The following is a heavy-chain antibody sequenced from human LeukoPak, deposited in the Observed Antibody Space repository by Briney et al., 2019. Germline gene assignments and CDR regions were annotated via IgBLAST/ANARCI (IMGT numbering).Heavy chain of an antibody. CDR3: AKEGGAPNWFDP. CDR2: INGSGGST. V-gene: IGHV3-23*01. CDR1: GFTFSSYA. Sequence: PGGSLRLSCAASGFTFSSYAMGWVRQAPGKGLEWVSGINGSGGSTYYADSVKGRFTISRDNSKNTLYLQMNSLRAEDTAVYYCAKEGGAPNWFDPWGQGTLVTVSS. D-gene: IGHD3-16*01. J-gene: IGHJ5*02.